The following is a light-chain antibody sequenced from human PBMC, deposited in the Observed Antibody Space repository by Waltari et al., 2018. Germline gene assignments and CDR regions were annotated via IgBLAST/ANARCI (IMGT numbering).Light chain of an antibody. V-gene: IGKV3-11*01. CDR2: DTS. J-gene: IGKJ4*01. CDR1: QSVHNY. CDR3: QQRKSWPLT. Sequence: ETVLTQSPVTLSLSPGERATLSCRASQSVHNYLAWYQQKHGQAPRRPIYDTSNRATGIPARFSGSGSGTDFTLTISSLEPEDFAVYYCQQRKSWPLTFGGGTKVEIK.